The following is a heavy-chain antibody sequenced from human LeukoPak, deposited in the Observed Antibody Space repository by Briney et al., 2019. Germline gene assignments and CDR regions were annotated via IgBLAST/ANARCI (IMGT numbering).Heavy chain of an antibody. CDR1: GGSFSGYY. D-gene: IGHD3-16*02. V-gene: IGHV4-34*01. CDR2: INHSGST. Sequence: SETLSLTRAVYGGSFSGYYWSWIRQPPGKGLEWIGEINHSGSTNYNPSLKSRVTISVDTSKNQFSLKLSSVTAADTAVYYCARGTYDYVWGSYRPRGTDYWGQGTLVTVSS. J-gene: IGHJ4*02. CDR3: ARGTYDYVWGSYRPRGTDY.